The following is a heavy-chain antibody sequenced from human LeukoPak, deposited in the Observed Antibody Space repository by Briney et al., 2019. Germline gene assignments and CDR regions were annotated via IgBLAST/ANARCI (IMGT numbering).Heavy chain of an antibody. CDR3: AREVITIFGVVTGLDY. J-gene: IGHJ4*02. V-gene: IGHV4-30-4*08. CDR2: IDYSGST. Sequence: SQTLSLTCTVSGGSISSGDYYWSWIRQPPGKGPEWLGYIDYSGSTYYNPSLKSRVTISVDTSKNQFSLKLSSVTAADTAVYYCAREVITIFGVVTGLDYWGQGTLVTVSS. D-gene: IGHD3-3*01. CDR1: GGSISSGDYY.